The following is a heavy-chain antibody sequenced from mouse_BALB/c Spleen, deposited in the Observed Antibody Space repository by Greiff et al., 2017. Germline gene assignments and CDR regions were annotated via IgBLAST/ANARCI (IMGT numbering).Heavy chain of an antibody. CDR1: GYTFTSYW. CDR2: IDPSDSET. Sequence: VQLQQPGAELVKPGAPVKLSCKASGYTFTSYWMNWVKQRPGRGLEWIGRIDPSDSETHYNQKFKDKATLTVDKSSSTAYIQLSSLTSEDSAVYYCARGGYGNYGGYYAMDYWGQGTSVTVSS. V-gene: IGHV1-69*02. CDR3: ARGGYGNYGGYYAMDY. D-gene: IGHD2-10*02. J-gene: IGHJ4*01.